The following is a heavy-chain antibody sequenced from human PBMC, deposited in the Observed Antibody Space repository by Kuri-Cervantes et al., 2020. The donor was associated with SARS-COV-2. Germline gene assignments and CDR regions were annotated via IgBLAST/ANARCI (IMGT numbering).Heavy chain of an antibody. CDR2: ISWNSGSI. CDR3: AKGRFLEWSNPDLFDY. Sequence: GGSLRLSCAASGFTFDDYAMHWVRQAPGKGLEWVSGISWNSGSIGYADSVKGRFTISRDNAKNSLYLQMNSLRVEDTTLYYCAKGRFLEWSNPDLFDYWGQGTLVTVSS. J-gene: IGHJ4*02. D-gene: IGHD3-3*01. CDR1: GFTFDDYA. V-gene: IGHV3-9*01.